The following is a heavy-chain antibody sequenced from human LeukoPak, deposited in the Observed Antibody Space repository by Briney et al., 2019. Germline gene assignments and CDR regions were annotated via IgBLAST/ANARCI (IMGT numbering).Heavy chain of an antibody. CDR2: ITSGSGTI. V-gene: IGHV3-48*01. CDR3: ARDRSSAY. J-gene: IGHJ4*02. D-gene: IGHD2-15*01. Sequence: GGSLRLSCVASGFIFSNYNMNWVRQAPGKGLEWVSYITSGSGTIYYADSVKGRFTISRDNARNSLYLQMNSLRAEDTAVYYCARDRSSAYWGQGTLVTVSS. CDR1: GFIFSNYN.